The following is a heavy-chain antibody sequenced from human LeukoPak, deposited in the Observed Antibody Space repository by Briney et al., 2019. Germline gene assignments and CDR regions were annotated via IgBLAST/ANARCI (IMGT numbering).Heavy chain of an antibody. CDR1: GFIFRSYS. CDR2: ISSSSSTI. D-gene: IGHD3-9*01. Sequence: PGGSLRLSCAASGFIFRSYSMNWVRQAPGKGLEWVSYISSSSSTIYYADSVKGRFTISRDNAKNSLYLQMNSLRAEDTAVYYCARDPLTLYNYYMDVWGKGTTVTVSS. V-gene: IGHV3-48*01. J-gene: IGHJ6*03. CDR3: ARDPLTLYNYYMDV.